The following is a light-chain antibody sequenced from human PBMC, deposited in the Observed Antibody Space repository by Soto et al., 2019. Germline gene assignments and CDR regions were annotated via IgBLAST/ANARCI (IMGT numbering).Light chain of an antibody. V-gene: IGKV3-11*01. CDR3: QKRSNWPSIT. Sequence: EIVLIQSPATLSLSPGERATLSCRASQSVGSYLAWYQHKPGQAPRLLISDASNRATGIPARFSGSGSGTELTLTISSLQSEDVATYYCQKRSNWPSITFGQGTRLEIK. CDR1: QSVGSY. J-gene: IGKJ5*01. CDR2: DAS.